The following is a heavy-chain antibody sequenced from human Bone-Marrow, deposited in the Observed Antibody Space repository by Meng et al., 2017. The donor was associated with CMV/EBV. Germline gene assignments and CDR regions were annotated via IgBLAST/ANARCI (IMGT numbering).Heavy chain of an antibody. V-gene: IGHV4-34*01. D-gene: IGHD2-2*01. Sequence: FRGYYWSWIRQPPGKGLEWIGEINHSGSTNYNPSLKSRVTISVDTSKNQFSLKLSSLRSEDTAVYYCARGEHCSSTSCYWGAWFDPWGQGTLVTVSS. CDR2: INHSGST. CDR3: ARGEHCSSTSCYWGAWFDP. CDR1: FRGYY. J-gene: IGHJ5*02.